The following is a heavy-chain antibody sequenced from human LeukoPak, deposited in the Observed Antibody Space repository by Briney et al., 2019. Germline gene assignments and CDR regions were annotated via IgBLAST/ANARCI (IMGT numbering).Heavy chain of an antibody. D-gene: IGHD3-22*01. CDR1: GYTFTNYD. V-gene: IGHV1-8*03. CDR3: ARRSDYYDSSAYYY. CDR2: MNPNSGNT. Sequence: GASVKVSCKASGYTFTNYDINWVRQATGQGLEWMGWMNPNSGNTGYAQRFQGRVTFTRDTSIGTAYMELSSLRSDDTAVYYCARRSDYYDSSAYYYWGQGTLVTVSS. J-gene: IGHJ4*02.